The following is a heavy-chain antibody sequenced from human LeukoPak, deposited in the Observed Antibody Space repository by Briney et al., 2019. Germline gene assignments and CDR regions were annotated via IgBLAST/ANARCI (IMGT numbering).Heavy chain of an antibody. J-gene: IGHJ4*02. V-gene: IGHV4-4*07. D-gene: IGHD6-13*01. CDR3: ARIRYSSSWYYFDY. CDR2: FYASGTT. Sequence: SETLSLTCTVSGGSISSYYWSWIRQPAGRGLEWIGRFYASGTTNTSPSLKSRVTMSVDTSKNQFSLKLSSVTAADTAVYYCARIRYSSSWYYFDYWGQGTLVTVSS. CDR1: GGSISSYY.